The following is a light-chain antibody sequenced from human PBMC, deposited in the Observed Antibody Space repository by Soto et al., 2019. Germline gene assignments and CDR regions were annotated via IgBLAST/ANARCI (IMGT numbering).Light chain of an antibody. V-gene: IGLV2-23*01. J-gene: IGLJ2*01. CDR2: EAS. CDR1: TTDVGTYNL. CDR3: CSYGSSRTVV. Sequence: QSVLTQPASVSGSPGQSITISCTGTTTDVGTYNLVSWYQQHPGEAPKLMIYEASKRPSGISNRFSGSKSGNTASLTISGLQAEDEADYYCCSYGSSRTVVFGGGTQLTVL.